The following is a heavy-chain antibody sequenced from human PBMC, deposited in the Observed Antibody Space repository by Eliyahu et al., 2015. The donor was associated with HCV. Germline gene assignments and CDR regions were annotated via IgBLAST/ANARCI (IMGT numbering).Heavy chain of an antibody. Sequence: QVQLVQSGAEVKKPGASVKVSCKASGYTFTSYDINWVRQATGQGLEWMGWMNPNSGNTGYAQKFQGRVTMTRNTSISTAYMELSSLRSEDTAVYYCARGRVTMVRGVNHAFDIWGQGTMVTVFS. J-gene: IGHJ3*02. D-gene: IGHD3-10*01. V-gene: IGHV1-8*01. CDR1: GYTFTSYD. CDR2: MNPNSGNT. CDR3: ARGRVTMVRGVNHAFDI.